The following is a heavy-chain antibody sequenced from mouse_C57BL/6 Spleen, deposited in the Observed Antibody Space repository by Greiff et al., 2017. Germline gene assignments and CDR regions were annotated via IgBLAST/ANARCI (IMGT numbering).Heavy chain of an antibody. D-gene: IGHD2-4*01. CDR2: IDPSDSYT. Sequence: VQLQQPGAELVRPGTSVKLSCKASGYTFTSYWMHWVKQRPGQGLEWIGVIDPSDSYTNYNQKFKGKATLTVDTSSSTAYMQLSSLTSEDSAVXYCARARVYDYAAFDYWGQGTTLTVSS. J-gene: IGHJ2*01. CDR3: ARARVYDYAAFDY. V-gene: IGHV1-59*01. CDR1: GYTFTSYW.